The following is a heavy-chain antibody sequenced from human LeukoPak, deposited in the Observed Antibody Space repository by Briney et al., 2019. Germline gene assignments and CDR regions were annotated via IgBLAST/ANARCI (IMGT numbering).Heavy chain of an antibody. CDR2: INHSGST. D-gene: IGHD6-13*01. CDR1: GGSFSGYY. V-gene: IGHV4-34*01. Sequence: PSETLSLTCAVYGGSFSGYYWSWIRQPPGKGLEWIGEINHSGSTNYNPSLKSRVTISVDTSKNQFSLKLSSVTAADTAVYYCARGQQQLPPEGYWGQGTLVTVSS. CDR3: ARGQQQLPPEGY. J-gene: IGHJ4*02.